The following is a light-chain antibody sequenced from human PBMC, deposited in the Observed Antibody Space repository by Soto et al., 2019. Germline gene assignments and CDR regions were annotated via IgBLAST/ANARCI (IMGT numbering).Light chain of an antibody. J-gene: IGKJ1*01. V-gene: IGKV3-20*01. CDR2: GKS. CDR3: QQFGSSWWT. Sequence: ENVLTQSPGTMSLSPGERATLSCRASQSIGSSYLAWYQQKPGNAPRLIIYGKSNRATGIPDRFSGSGSGTDFTLTISRLEPEEFAVYYCQQFGSSWWTFGQGTKVEIK. CDR1: QSIGSSY.